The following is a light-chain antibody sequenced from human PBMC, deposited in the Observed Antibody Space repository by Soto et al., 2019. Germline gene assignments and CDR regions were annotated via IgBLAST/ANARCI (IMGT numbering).Light chain of an antibody. Sequence: EIALTQSPGTLSLSPGERASLSCRASQSVSSSYLAWYQQKPGQAPRLLIYGASSRATGIPDRFSGSGSGTDFTLTISRLEPEDFAVYYCQQYGSSALTFG. CDR1: QSVSSSY. V-gene: IGKV3-20*01. J-gene: IGKJ4*01. CDR3: QQYGSSALT. CDR2: GAS.